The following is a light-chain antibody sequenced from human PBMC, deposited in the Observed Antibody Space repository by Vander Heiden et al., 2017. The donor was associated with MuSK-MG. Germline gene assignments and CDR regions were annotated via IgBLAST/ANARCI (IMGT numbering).Light chain of an antibody. V-gene: IGKV1-39*01. CDR3: QQNNSTLSLT. CDR2: SAS. J-gene: IGKJ4*01. Sequence: IAMTQSQSSLSASVVDRSTITCRASQSLSSYLNWYHHKPGKAPTRLIYSASNLQSGVPSWCSGSGSAKDSTLTISSQQHEDVASYYRQQNNSTLSLTFGGGTKVEIK. CDR1: QSLSSY.